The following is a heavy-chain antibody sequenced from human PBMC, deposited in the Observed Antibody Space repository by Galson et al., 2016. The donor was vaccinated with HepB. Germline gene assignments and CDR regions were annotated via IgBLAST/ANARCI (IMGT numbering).Heavy chain of an antibody. CDR1: GFTFSSYA. Sequence: SLRLSCAASGFTFSSYAMSWVRQAPGKGLVSVSRINNDGSSINYVDSVKGRFTSSRDNAKNTLFLQMNSLRAEDTAVYYCARDLVEFCSGRSCQRGGMDDWDQGTTVTFSS. CDR2: INNDGSSI. J-gene: IGHJ6*02. V-gene: IGHV3-74*01. CDR3: ARDLVEFCSGRSCQRGGMDD. D-gene: IGHD2-15*01.